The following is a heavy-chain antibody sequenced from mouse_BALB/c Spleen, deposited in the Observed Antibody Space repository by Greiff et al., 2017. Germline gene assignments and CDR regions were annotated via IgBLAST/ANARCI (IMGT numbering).Heavy chain of an antibody. J-gene: IGHJ3*01. Sequence: QVQLKQSGAGLVRPGTSVKVSCKASGYAFTNYLIEGVKQRPGQGLEWIGVSNPGSGGTNYNEKFKGKATLTADKSSSTAYMQLSSLTSDDSAVYFCARKEYDGYYGAYWGQGTLVTVSA. CDR1: GYAFTNYL. V-gene: IGHV1-54*01. D-gene: IGHD2-3*01. CDR2: SNPGSGGT. CDR3: ARKEYDGYYGAY.